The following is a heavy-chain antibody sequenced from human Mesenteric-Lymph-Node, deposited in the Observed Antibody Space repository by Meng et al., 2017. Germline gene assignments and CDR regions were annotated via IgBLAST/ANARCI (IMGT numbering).Heavy chain of an antibody. CDR2: IYYSGST. J-gene: IGHJ4*02. CDR1: GYSISSGYY. Sequence: SETLSLTCTVSGYSISSGYYWGWIRQPPGKGLEWIGYIYYSGSTNYNPSLKSRVTISVDTSKNQFSLKLSSVTAADTAVYYCARRGPVAGLYYFDYWGQGTLVTVSS. D-gene: IGHD6-19*01. CDR3: ARRGPVAGLYYFDY. V-gene: IGHV4-61*01.